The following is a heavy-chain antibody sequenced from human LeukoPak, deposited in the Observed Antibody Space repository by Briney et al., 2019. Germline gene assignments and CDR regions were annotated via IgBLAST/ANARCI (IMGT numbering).Heavy chain of an antibody. D-gene: IGHD3-16*01. Sequence: PGGSLRLSCTASGFTFSNYWMNWVRQAPGKGLEWVANIKQDGSEKDYVDSVKGRFTISRDNAKNTLYLQMNSLRAEDTAVYYCARVNWGFRYYYYYYMDVWGKGTTVTISS. V-gene: IGHV3-7*04. J-gene: IGHJ6*03. CDR3: ARVNWGFRYYYYYYMDV. CDR2: IKQDGSEK. CDR1: GFTFSNYW.